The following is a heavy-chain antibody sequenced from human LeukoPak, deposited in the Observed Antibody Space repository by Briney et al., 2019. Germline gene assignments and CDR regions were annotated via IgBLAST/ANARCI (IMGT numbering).Heavy chain of an antibody. V-gene: IGHV6-1*01. CDR3: ARKVATAGKGNFDY. D-gene: IGHD6-13*01. CDR2: TYYGSNWYN. CDR1: GDSVSSNSAA. J-gene: IGHJ4*02. Sequence: PSQTLSLTCALSGDSVSSNSAAWNWIRQSPSRGLEWLGRTYYGSNWYNDYAVSVKSRITINADTSKNQFSLQLNSVTPEDTAVYYCARKVATAGKGNFDYWGQGTLVTVSS.